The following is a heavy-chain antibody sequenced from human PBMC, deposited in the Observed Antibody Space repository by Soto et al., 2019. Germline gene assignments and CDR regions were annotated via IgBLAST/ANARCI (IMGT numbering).Heavy chain of an antibody. D-gene: IGHD6-19*01. V-gene: IGHV4-59*01. CDR3: ARGGSAVAGTGWLDP. CDR2: IYYSGST. CDR1: GGSISSYY. J-gene: IGHJ5*02. Sequence: SETLSLTCTVSGGSISSYYWSWIRQPPGKGLEWIGYIYYSGSTNYNPSLKSRVTISVDTSKNQFSLKLSSVTAADTAVYYCARGGSAVAGTGWLDPWGQGTLVTVYS.